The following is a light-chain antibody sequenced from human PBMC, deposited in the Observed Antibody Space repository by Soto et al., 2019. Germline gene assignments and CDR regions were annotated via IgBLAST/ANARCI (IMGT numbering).Light chain of an antibody. CDR3: CSYAGSSTFAYV. Sequence: QSVLTQPASVSGAPGPSITISCTGTSSDVGSYHLVSWYQQHPGKAPKLMIYEGSKRPSGVSNRFSGSKSGNTASLTISGLQAEVEADYYCCSYAGSSTFAYVFGTGTKVTVL. J-gene: IGLJ1*01. CDR1: SSDVGSYHL. V-gene: IGLV2-23*03. CDR2: EGS.